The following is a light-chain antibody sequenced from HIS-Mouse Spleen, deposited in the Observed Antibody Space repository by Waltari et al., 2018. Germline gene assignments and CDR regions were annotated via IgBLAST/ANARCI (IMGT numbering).Light chain of an antibody. CDR2: EVS. CDR1: SSDVGSYNR. Sequence: QSALTQPPSVSGSPGQSVTISCTGTSSDVGSYNRVSWYPQPPGTPPKLMIYEVSNRPSGVPDRFSGSKSGNTASLTISGLQAEDEADYYCSSYTSSSTVFGTGTKVTVL. J-gene: IGLJ1*01. V-gene: IGLV2-18*02. CDR3: SSYTSSSTV.